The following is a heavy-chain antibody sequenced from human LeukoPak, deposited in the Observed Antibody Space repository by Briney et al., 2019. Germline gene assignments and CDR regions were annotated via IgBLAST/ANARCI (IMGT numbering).Heavy chain of an antibody. V-gene: IGHV4-4*02. Sequence: SETLSLTCAVSGGSISSSNWWRWVRQPPGKGLEWIGDVYQSGSTNFNPSLKSRVSMSVGKSKNQFSLNLSSVTAADTAVYYCAQFSSHSDRLADYWGQGTLVTVSS. CDR3: AQFSSHSDRLADY. J-gene: IGHJ4*02. CDR2: VYQSGST. D-gene: IGHD6-6*01. CDR1: GGSISSSNW.